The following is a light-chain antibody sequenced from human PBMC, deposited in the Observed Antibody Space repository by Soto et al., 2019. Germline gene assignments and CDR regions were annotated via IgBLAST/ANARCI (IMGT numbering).Light chain of an antibody. CDR1: QGISSY. Sequence: QLTQSPSSLSASVGDRVTITCRASQGISSYLAWYQQKPGKAPKLLIYAASTLQSGVPSRFSGSGSGTDFTLTISSLQPEDFATYYCQQLNSYPLTFGRGTKVDIK. V-gene: IGKV1-9*01. J-gene: IGKJ4*02. CDR3: QQLNSYPLT. CDR2: AAS.